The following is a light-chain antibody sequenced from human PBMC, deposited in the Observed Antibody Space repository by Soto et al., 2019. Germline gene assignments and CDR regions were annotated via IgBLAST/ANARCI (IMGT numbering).Light chain of an antibody. CDR1: QGISSY. CDR2: AAS. V-gene: IGKV1-9*01. Sequence: DLQLTQSPSFLSASVGDRVTITCRASQGISSYLAWYQQKPGKAPKLLIYAASTLQSGVPSRFSGSGSGTEFTLTISSLQPVDFATYYCQQLNTYGITFGGGTKVEIK. CDR3: QQLNTYGIT. J-gene: IGKJ4*01.